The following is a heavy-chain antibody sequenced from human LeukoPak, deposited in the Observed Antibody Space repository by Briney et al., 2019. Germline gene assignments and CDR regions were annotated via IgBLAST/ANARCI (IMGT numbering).Heavy chain of an antibody. D-gene: IGHD3-9*01. J-gene: IGHJ4*02. CDR1: GFAFSSYW. V-gene: IGHV3-7*03. CDR2: IKQDGSEK. CDR3: ARIKRRTYHDILTGYYFDY. Sequence: GGSLRLSCAASGFAFSSYWMSWVRQAPGKGLEWVANIKQDGSEKYYVDSVKGRFTISRDNAKNSLYLQMNSLRAEDTAVYYCARIKRRTYHDILTGYYFDYWGQGTLVTVSS.